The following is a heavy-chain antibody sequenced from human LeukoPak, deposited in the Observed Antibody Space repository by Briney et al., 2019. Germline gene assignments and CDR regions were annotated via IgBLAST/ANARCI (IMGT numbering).Heavy chain of an antibody. V-gene: IGHV4-59*08. CDR2: IYSSGST. J-gene: IGHJ4*02. CDR3: AREYCTSASCPFDY. CDR1: GGSISTYY. Sequence: SETLSLTCTVSGGSISTYYWSWIRQPPGKGLEWIGYIYSSGSTNYNPSLKSRVTMSVDTSKNQFSLKLSSVTAADTAVYYCAREYCTSASCPFDYWGQGTLVTVSS. D-gene: IGHD2-2*01.